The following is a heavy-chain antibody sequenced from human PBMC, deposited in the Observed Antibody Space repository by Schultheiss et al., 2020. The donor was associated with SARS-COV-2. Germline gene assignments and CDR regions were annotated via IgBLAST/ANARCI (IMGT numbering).Heavy chain of an antibody. D-gene: IGHD2-8*02. V-gene: IGHV3-74*01. CDR3: ARDSRARTGVDY. CDR2: INSDGSST. J-gene: IGHJ4*02. Sequence: GGSLRLSCAASGFTFSSYGMHWVRQAPGKGLEWVSRINSDGSSTSYADSVKGRFTISRDNAKNTLYLQMNSLRAEDTAVYYCARDSRARTGVDYWGQGTLVTVSS. CDR1: GFTFSSYG.